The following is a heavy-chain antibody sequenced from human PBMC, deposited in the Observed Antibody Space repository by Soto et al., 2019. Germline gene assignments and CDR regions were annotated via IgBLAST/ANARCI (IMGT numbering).Heavy chain of an antibody. J-gene: IGHJ6*01. CDR1: GFIFSSYS. D-gene: IGHD2-2*01. CDR3: AKVHCSSTSCYPNYYYYYGMNV. V-gene: IGHV3-30-3*01. Sequence: GGSLRLSCAASGFIFSSYSMHWVRQAPGKGLEWVAVISFDGSKKYYAESVKGRFTISRDNSKSTLYLQMNSLRAEDTAVYYCAKVHCSSTSCYPNYYYYYGMNVWGQGTTVTVSS. CDR2: ISFDGSKK.